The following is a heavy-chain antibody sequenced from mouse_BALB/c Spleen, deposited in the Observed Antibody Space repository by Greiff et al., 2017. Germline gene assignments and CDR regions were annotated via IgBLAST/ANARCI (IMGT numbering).Heavy chain of an antibody. CDR1: GFTFSSYY. Sequence: EVKLMESGGGLVKLGGSLKLSCAASGFTFSSYYMSWVRQTPEKRLELVAAINSNGGSTYYPDTVKGRFTISRDNAKNTLYLQMSSLKSEDTALYYCARHDDSGYPFDYWGQGTTLTVSS. J-gene: IGHJ2*01. D-gene: IGHD3-1*01. CDR2: INSNGGST. CDR3: ARHDDSGYPFDY. V-gene: IGHV5-6-2*01.